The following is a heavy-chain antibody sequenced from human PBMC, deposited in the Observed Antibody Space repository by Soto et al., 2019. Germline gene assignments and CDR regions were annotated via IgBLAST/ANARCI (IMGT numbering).Heavy chain of an antibody. Sequence: PSETLSLTCTFSGGSISSGGYYLSWIRQHPGKGLEWIGYIYYSGSTYYNPSLKSRVTISVDTSKNQFSLKLSSVTAADTAVYYCAGRYGDYPFDYWGQGTLVTVSS. D-gene: IGHD4-17*01. CDR3: AGRYGDYPFDY. CDR2: IYYSGST. J-gene: IGHJ4*02. CDR1: GGSISSGGYY. V-gene: IGHV4-31*03.